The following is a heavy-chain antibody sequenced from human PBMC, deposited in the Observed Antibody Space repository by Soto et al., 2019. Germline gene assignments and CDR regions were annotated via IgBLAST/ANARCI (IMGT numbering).Heavy chain of an antibody. CDR2: INSDGSNT. J-gene: IGHJ4*02. CDR1: GFTFSSSW. CDR3: ARPYFGSGVRRSLAY. V-gene: IGHV3-74*01. Sequence: GGSLRLSCAASGFTFSSSWMHLVRQAPGKGLLWVSNINSDGSNTDYAGSVKGRFIISRDNAKNTLYLQMNSLTAEDTAVYYCARPYFGSGVRRSLAYWGQGTLVNASS. D-gene: IGHD3-10*01.